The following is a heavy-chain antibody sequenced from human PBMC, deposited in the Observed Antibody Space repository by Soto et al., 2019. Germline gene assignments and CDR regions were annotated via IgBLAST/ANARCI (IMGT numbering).Heavy chain of an antibody. CDR3: TRGSSSGNYPFDL. Sequence: PGGSLRLSCAASGFTFSDHFMDWVRQAPGKGLEWIGRSRNKANSYRTEYAASVKGRFTVSRDDSKNSLYLQMNSLKTEDTAVYLCTRGSSSGNYPFDLWGQGTLVTVSS. J-gene: IGHJ4*02. D-gene: IGHD3-10*01. CDR2: SRNKANSYRT. V-gene: IGHV3-72*01. CDR1: GFTFSDHF.